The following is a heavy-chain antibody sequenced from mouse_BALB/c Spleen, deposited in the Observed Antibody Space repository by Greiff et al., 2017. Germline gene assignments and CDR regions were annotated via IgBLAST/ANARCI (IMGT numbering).Heavy chain of an antibody. Sequence: VKVVESGPGLVQPSQSLSITCTVSGFSLTSYGVHWVRQSPGKGLEWLGVIWSGGSTDYNAAFISRLSISKDNSKSQVFFKMNSLQANDTAIYYCARKNYRYDEDAMDYWGQGTSVTVSS. D-gene: IGHD2-14*01. CDR2: IWSGGST. J-gene: IGHJ4*01. V-gene: IGHV2-2*02. CDR1: GFSLTSYG. CDR3: ARKNYRYDEDAMDY.